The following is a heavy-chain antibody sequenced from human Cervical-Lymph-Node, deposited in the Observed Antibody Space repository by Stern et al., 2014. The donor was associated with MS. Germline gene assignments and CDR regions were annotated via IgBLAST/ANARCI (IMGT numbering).Heavy chain of an antibody. CDR3: ARARYGTGRYYYYYGMDL. CDR2: IYSSGIT. D-gene: IGHD3-10*01. CDR1: GGSINSYY. Sequence: VQLVESGPGLVKPSETLSLTCTVSGGSINSYYWTWIRQPAGKGLEWIGRIYSSGITNYNTSLKSRATMSVDTSKKPLSLKLNSLPAADTAVYYCARARYGTGRYYYYYGMDLWGQGTTVTVSS. J-gene: IGHJ6*02. V-gene: IGHV4-4*07.